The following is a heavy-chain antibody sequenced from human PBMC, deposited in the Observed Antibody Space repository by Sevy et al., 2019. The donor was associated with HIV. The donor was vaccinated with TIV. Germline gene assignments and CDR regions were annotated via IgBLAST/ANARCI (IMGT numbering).Heavy chain of an antibody. CDR1: GYTFTDYG. CDR2: INPSDGNR. J-gene: IGHJ4*02. D-gene: IGHD1-26*01. Sequence: ASVKVSCKTSGYTFTDYGIGWVRQAPGQGLEWVSWINPSDGNRNYAQRLQGRVTMTTDTSTSTAYMELWSLRSDDTAIYYCARAVTGNYYVDYWGQRTLVTVSS. V-gene: IGHV1-18*01. CDR3: ARAVTGNYYVDY.